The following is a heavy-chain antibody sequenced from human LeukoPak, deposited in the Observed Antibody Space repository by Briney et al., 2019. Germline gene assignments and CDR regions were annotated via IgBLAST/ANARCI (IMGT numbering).Heavy chain of an antibody. D-gene: IGHD3-10*01. CDR3: ASPVFGGLATRGAFDY. Sequence: WGSLRLSCAASGFTVSSNYMSWVRQAPGKGLEWVSVIYSGGSTYYADSVKGRFTISRDNSKNTLYLQMNSLRADDTAVYYCASPVFGGLATRGAFDYWGQGTLVTVSS. V-gene: IGHV3-53*01. J-gene: IGHJ4*02. CDR2: IYSGGST. CDR1: GFTVSSNY.